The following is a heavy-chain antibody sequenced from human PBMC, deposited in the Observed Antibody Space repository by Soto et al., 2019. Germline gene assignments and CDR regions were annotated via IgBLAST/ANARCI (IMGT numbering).Heavy chain of an antibody. CDR3: ARELGLLSGFLTTGY. J-gene: IGHJ4*02. Sequence: GGSLRLSCAASGFTFSSYAMHWVRQAPGKGLEWVAVISYDGSNKYYADSVKGRFTISRDNSKNTLYLQMNSLRAEDTAVYYCARELGLLSGFLTTGYWGQGTLVTVSS. V-gene: IGHV3-30-3*01. CDR1: GFTFSSYA. D-gene: IGHD3-22*01. CDR2: ISYDGSNK.